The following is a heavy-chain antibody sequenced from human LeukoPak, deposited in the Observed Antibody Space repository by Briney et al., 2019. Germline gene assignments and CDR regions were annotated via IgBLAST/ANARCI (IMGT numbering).Heavy chain of an antibody. Sequence: ASVKVSFKASGYTFTTYGINWVRQAPGQGLEWMGWISAYNGNTNYAQKLQGRVTMTTDTSTRTAYMELRSLRSDDTAVYYCARGPPLRWELSDFDYWGQGTLVTVSS. CDR3: ARGPPLRWELSDFDY. J-gene: IGHJ4*02. D-gene: IGHD1-26*01. CDR1: GYTFTTYG. CDR2: ISAYNGNT. V-gene: IGHV1-18*01.